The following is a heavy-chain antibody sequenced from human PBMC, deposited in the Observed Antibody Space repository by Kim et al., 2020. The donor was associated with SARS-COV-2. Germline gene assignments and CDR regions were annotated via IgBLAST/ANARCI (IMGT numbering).Heavy chain of an antibody. D-gene: IGHD1-26*01. J-gene: IGHJ4*02. V-gene: IGHV3-23*01. CDR3: AKRGTEGGNYYFDY. CDR1: GFTFSTYD. CDR2: ISDTGDTT. Sequence: GGSLRLSCAASGFTFSTYDMNWVRQSPGKGLEWVSRISDTGDTTNYADSVKGRFTIFRDNSKNALFLQMNTLRAEDTAVYYCAKRGTEGGNYYFDYWGQGTLVTVSS.